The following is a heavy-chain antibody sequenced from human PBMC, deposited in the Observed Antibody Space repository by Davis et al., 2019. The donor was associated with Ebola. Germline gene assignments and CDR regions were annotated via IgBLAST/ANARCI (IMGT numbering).Heavy chain of an antibody. Sequence: GESLKISCAASGFSFNIYGMYWFRQPPGKGLEWLSYIGASDEGISYADSVKGRFTISRDNAKNSVTLHMNRLRDDDMAVYYCARRISGDSRGALDVWGQGTTVTVSS. D-gene: IGHD2-15*01. CDR1: GFSFNIYG. V-gene: IGHV3-48*02. J-gene: IGHJ6*02. CDR3: ARRISGDSRGALDV. CDR2: IGASDEGI.